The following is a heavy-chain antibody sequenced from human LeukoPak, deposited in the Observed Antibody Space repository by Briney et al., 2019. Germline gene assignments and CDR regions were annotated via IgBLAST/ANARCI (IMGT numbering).Heavy chain of an antibody. V-gene: IGHV4-38-2*01. Sequence: SETLSLTCAVSGYSISSGYYWGWIRQPPGKGLEWIGEINHSGSTNYNPSLKSRVTISVDTSKNQFSLKLSSVTAADTAVYYCARVGSRGFGYWGQGTLVTVSS. CDR3: ARVGSRGFGY. CDR2: INHSGST. J-gene: IGHJ4*02. CDR1: GYSISSGYY. D-gene: IGHD3-10*01.